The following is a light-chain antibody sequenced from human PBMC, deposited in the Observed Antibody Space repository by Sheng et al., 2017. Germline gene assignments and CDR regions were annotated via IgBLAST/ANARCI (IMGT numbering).Light chain of an antibody. Sequence: DIQITQSPPSLSASVGDRVTITCRTSQGLSNSLAWYQQRPGKAPNLLVSATSRLQTGVPSRFSGSGAGTDYTLTISSLQPEDFATYYCQQYYSAPWTFGLGTKV. CDR1: QGLSNS. J-gene: IGKJ1*01. CDR2: ATS. V-gene: IGKV1-NL1*01. CDR3: QQYYSAPWT.